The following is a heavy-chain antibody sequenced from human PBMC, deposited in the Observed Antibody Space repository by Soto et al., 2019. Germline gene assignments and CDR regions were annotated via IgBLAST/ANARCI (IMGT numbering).Heavy chain of an antibody. CDR1: GFTFSSYA. J-gene: IGHJ3*02. D-gene: IGHD3-22*01. CDR2: ISGSGGST. CDR3: VLRRYYYDSSGYYHDAFDI. Sequence: PGGSLRLSCAASGFTFSSYAMSWVRQAPGKGLEWVSAISGSGGSTYYADSVKGRFTISRDNSKNTLYLQMNSLRAEDTAVYYCVLRRYYYDSSGYYHDAFDIWGQGTMVTV. V-gene: IGHV3-23*01.